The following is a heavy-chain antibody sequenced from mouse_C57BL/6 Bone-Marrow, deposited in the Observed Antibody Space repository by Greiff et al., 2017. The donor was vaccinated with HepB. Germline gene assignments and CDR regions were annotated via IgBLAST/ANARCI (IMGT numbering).Heavy chain of an antibody. CDR2: IYPGSGST. D-gene: IGHD1-1*01. J-gene: IGHJ3*01. CDR1: GYTFTSYW. V-gene: IGHV1-55*01. Sequence: VKLQQPGAELVKPGASVKMSCKASGYTFTSYWITWVKQRPGQGLEWIGDIYPGSGSTNYNEKFKSKATLTVDTSSSTAYMQLSSLTSEDSAVYYCARSHYYGSSSFAYWGQGTLVTVSA. CDR3: ARSHYYGSSSFAY.